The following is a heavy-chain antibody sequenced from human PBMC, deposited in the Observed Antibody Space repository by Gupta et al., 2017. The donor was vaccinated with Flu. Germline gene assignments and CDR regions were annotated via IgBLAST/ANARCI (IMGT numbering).Heavy chain of an antibody. D-gene: IGHD2-15*01. V-gene: IGHV1-69*01. CDR2: IIPVFGPT. J-gene: IGHJ4*02. CDR3: ARKGGGHCSGGSCYSFDF. Sequence: QVQLVQSGAEVKKPGSLVKVSCKASGVTFSTYAINWVRQPPGQGLEWMGGIIPVFGPTNYAQKFQGRVTITADESTSTAYMEISSLRSEDTAVYYGARKGGGHCSGGSCYSFDFWGQGTLVTVSS. CDR1: GVTFSTYA.